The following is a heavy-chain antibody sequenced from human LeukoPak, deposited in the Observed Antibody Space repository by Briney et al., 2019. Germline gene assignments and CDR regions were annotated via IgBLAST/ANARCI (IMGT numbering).Heavy chain of an antibody. CDR3: ARIQSSASPFDY. J-gene: IGHJ4*02. Sequence: PSETLSLTCTVSGASFSTHYWSWIRQPPGKRLEWIGYVYYSGPTTINPSLESRVTISVDTSKNQFSLRLSSVTAADSAVYYCARIQSSASPFDYWGQGTLVTVSS. CDR2: VYYSGPT. V-gene: IGHV4-59*11. D-gene: IGHD2-2*01. CDR1: GASFSTHY.